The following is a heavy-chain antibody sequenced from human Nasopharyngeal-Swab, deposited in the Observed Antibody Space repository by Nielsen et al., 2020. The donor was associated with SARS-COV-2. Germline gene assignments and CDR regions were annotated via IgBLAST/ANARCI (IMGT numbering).Heavy chain of an antibody. Sequence: SETLSLTCVVFGGTLNGFHWKWIRQTPGKGLEWIGEINDRGSGNYNPSLRSRVTISARTSNIQFSLKLSSVTAADTAVYYCARERRWLQGNWFDPWGQGTLVTVSS. CDR1: GGTLNGFH. J-gene: IGHJ5*02. V-gene: IGHV4-34*01. D-gene: IGHD5-24*01. CDR3: ARERRWLQGNWFDP. CDR2: INDRGSG.